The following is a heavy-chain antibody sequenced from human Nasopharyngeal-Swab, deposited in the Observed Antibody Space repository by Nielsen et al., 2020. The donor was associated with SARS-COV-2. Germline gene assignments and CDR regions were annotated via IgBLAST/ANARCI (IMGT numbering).Heavy chain of an antibody. J-gene: IGHJ6*02. CDR1: GFIFSDYA. D-gene: IGHD5-18*01. CDR2: MTGSGEST. V-gene: IGHV3-23*01. Sequence: GGSLRLSCAASGFIFSDYAMNWVRQAPRKGLEWVSGMTGSGESTYYADSVKGRFAISRDNSKNTLYLQTNNLRAEGTAVYFCVKGDTATSDYYYGMDVWGQGTTVTVSS. CDR3: VKGDTATSDYYYGMDV.